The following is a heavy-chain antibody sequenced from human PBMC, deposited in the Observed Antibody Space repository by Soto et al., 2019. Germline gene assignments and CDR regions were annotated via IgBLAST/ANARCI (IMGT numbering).Heavy chain of an antibody. CDR3: ARLGTRGGLAV. V-gene: IGHV3-33*05. Sequence: QVQLVESGGGVVQPGTSLRLSCVASGFTFRSYVIHWVRQAPGKGLEWVALISYDGSNNFYGDSVKGRFTISRHNSRNTVELQMDSLRFEDTALYCCARLGTRGGLAVWGQGTLVSVSS. D-gene: IGHD3-16*01. CDR1: GFTFRSYV. J-gene: IGHJ4*02. CDR2: ISYDGSNN.